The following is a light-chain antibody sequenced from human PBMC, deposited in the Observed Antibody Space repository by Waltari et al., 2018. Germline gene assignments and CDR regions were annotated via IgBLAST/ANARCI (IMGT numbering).Light chain of an antibody. CDR2: KSS. V-gene: IGKV1-5*03. J-gene: IGKJ1*01. CDR1: QSISSW. Sequence: DIQMTQSPSTLSASVGDRVTITCRASQSISSWLAWYQPKPGTAPKLLIYKSSSLESGVPSRFSGSGSGTEFTLTISSLQPEDVATYYCQHYYNFPWMFGQGTKVEIK. CDR3: QHYYNFPWM.